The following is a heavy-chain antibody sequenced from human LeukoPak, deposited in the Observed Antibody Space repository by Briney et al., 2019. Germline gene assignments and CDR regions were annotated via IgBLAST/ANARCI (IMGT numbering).Heavy chain of an antibody. Sequence: GGSLRLSCAASGFTFRTYGIHWVRQAPGKGLEWVAVISYDGSNKYYADSVKGRSTISRDNSKNTLYLQMNSLKPEDTAVYYCAKGKPSSLWPPFDDWGQGTLVTVSS. V-gene: IGHV3-30*18. J-gene: IGHJ4*02. D-gene: IGHD5-18*01. CDR3: AKGKPSSLWPPFDD. CDR2: ISYDGSNK. CDR1: GFTFRTYG.